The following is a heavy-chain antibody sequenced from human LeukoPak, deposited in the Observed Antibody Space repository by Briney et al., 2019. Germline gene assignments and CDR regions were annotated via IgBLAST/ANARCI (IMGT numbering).Heavy chain of an antibody. J-gene: IGHJ6*02. CDR1: GFRFSTFA. D-gene: IGHD2/OR15-2a*01. CDR2: ISGSGSAT. V-gene: IGHV3-23*01. CDR3: AKNNSARDGMDF. Sequence: GGSLRLSCAASGFRFSTFAMSWVRQAPGKGLEWVSGISGSGSATYYADSVKGRFTISRDNSKNTLYLQMNSLRADDKAVYYCAKNNSARDGMDFWGQGTTVTVSS.